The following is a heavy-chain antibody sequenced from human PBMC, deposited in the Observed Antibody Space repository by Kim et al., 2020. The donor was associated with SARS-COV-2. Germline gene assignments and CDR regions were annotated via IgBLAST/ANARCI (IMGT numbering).Heavy chain of an antibody. CDR3: AKGIVGARTFDY. D-gene: IGHD1-26*01. Sequence: GGSLRLSCAASGFTFSSCAMNWVRQAPGKGLEWVSSISEGGGSTYYADSVKGRFTIFRDNSKYTVSLQMNSLRAEDTAIYYCAKGIVGARTFDYWGQGILGTVSS. CDR2: ISEGGGST. CDR1: GFTFSSCA. V-gene: IGHV3-23*01. J-gene: IGHJ4*02.